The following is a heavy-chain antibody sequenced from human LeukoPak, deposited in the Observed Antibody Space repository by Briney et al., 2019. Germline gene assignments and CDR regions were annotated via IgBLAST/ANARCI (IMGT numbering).Heavy chain of an antibody. D-gene: IGHD2-15*01. V-gene: IGHV4-4*07. Sequence: SETLSLTCTVSGGSISSYYWSWIRQPAGKGLEWIGRIYTSGGTNYNPSLKSRVTISVDKSKSQFSLKLSSVTAADTAVYYCARDMVVVVAATRWIWFDPWGQGTLVTVSS. J-gene: IGHJ5*02. CDR3: ARDMVVVVAATRWIWFDP. CDR2: IYTSGGT. CDR1: GGSISSYY.